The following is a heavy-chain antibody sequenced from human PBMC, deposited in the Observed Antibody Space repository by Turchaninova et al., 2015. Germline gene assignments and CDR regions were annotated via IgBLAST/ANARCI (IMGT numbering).Heavy chain of an antibody. D-gene: IGHD3-10*01. J-gene: IGHJ4*02. V-gene: IGHV2-70*04. Sequence: QVTLQESGPALVTPTQTITLTCTFSGFSLSPSGLRVSWNLKPQGRARAWLARIDWDDDRFSSTVLKTRLTISKDTSKNQVVLTMTNMDPVDTATYFCARLGNYYNFDSWGQGTLVTVST. CDR3: ARLGNYYNFDS. CDR1: GFSLSPSGLR. CDR2: IDWDDDR.